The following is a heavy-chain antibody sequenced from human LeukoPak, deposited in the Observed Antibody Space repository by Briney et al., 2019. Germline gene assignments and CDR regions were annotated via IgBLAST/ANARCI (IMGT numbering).Heavy chain of an antibody. V-gene: IGHV4-4*02. CDR1: GGSISSSNW. D-gene: IGHD6-13*01. CDR3: ARVGWGYSSSSNYYFDY. Sequence: PSETLSLTCAVSGGSISSSNWWSWVRPPPGKGLEWIGEIYHSGSTNYNPSLKSRVTISVEKSKNQFSLKLSSVTAADTAVYYCARVGWGYSSSSNYYFDYWGQGTLVTVSS. CDR2: IYHSGST. J-gene: IGHJ4*02.